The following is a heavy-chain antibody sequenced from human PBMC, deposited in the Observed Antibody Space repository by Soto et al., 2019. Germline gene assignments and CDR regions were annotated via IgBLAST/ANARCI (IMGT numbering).Heavy chain of an antibody. Sequence: QVQLVQSGAEVKKPGSSVKVSCKASGGTFSSYAISWVRQAPGQGLEWMGGIIPIFGTANYAQKFQGRVTITADESKSTAYMELGSLRAEDTAVYYCARHYYYDSSGYIEYYFDYWGQGTLVTVSS. CDR2: IIPIFGTA. J-gene: IGHJ4*02. CDR1: GGTFSSYA. V-gene: IGHV1-69*01. CDR3: ARHYYYDSSGYIEYYFDY. D-gene: IGHD3-22*01.